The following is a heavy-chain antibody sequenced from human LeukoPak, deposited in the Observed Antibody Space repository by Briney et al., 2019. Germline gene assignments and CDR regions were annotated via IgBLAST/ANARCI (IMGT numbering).Heavy chain of an antibody. CDR2: IRSKGYGGTT. CDR3: TRRKTFDY. CDR1: GFTFGDYA. V-gene: IGHV3-49*03. J-gene: IGHJ4*02. Sequence: QPGGSLRLSCTGSGFTFGDYAMSWFRPAPGKGLEWVGFIRSKGYGGTTQCAASVKGRFTISRDDSKSIAYLQMNSLKTEDTAGYYCTRRKTFDYWGQGTLVTVSS.